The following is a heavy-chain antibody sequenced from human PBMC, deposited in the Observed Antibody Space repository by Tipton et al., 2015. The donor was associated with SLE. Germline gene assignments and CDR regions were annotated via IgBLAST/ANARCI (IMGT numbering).Heavy chain of an antibody. D-gene: IGHD6-19*01. CDR2: ISAYNGNT. CDR1: GYTFTDFG. J-gene: IGHJ4*02. CDR3: AIAVAGTLFFDY. V-gene: IGHV1-18*01. Sequence: QVQLVQSGAEVKKPGASVTVSCQASGYTFTDFGVTWVRQAPGQGLEWVGWISAYNGNTDYAQKLQGRVTMTTDTSTSTAYMELRSLRSEDTAVYYCAIAVAGTLFFDYWGQGALVTVSS.